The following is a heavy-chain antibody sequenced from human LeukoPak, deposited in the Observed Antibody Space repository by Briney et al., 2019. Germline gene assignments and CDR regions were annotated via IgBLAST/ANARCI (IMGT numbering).Heavy chain of an antibody. CDR2: IDPSDSYT. CDR3: ATGITMVRGVIGY. V-gene: IGHV5-10-1*01. CDR1: GYSFTSYW. Sequence: GESLRISCQGPGYSFTSYWISWVRQMPGKGLEWMGRIDPSDSYTNYSPSFQGHVTISADKSISTAYLQWSSLKASDTAMYYCATGITMVRGVIGYWGQGTLVTVSS. J-gene: IGHJ4*02. D-gene: IGHD3-10*01.